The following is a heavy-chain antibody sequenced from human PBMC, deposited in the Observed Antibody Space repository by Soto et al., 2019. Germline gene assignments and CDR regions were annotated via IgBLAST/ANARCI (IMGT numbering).Heavy chain of an antibody. D-gene: IGHD2-2*02. J-gene: IGHJ3*02. Sequence: SLRLSFTSSGFTFIAFSMNWVRQSPGKGLEWVSYISSSSGTIYYADSVKGRFTISRDNAKNSLYLQMNSLRDEDTAVYYCAREGGRHCSPTRCYNAFDIWGQGTMVTVSS. CDR1: GFTFIAFS. CDR3: AREGGRHCSPTRCYNAFDI. V-gene: IGHV3-48*02. CDR2: ISSSSGTI.